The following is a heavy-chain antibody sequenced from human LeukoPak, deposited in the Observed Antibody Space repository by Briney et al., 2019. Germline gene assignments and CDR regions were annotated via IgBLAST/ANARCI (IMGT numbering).Heavy chain of an antibody. V-gene: IGHV3-30*18. Sequence: AGGSLRLSCAASGFTFSSYGMHWVRQAPGKGLEWVAVISYDGSNKYYADSVKGRFTISRDNSKNTLYLQMNSLRAEDTAVYYCANDRGGFAQYYYGSGSYNPPYGMDVWGQGTTVTVSS. D-gene: IGHD3-10*01. J-gene: IGHJ6*02. CDR1: GFTFSSYG. CDR2: ISYDGSNK. CDR3: ANDRGGFAQYYYGSGSYNPPYGMDV.